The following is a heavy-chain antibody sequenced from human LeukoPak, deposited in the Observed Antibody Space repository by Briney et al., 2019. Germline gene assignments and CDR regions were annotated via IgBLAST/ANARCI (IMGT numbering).Heavy chain of an antibody. CDR2: IIPILGIA. V-gene: IGHV1-69*04. Sequence: AAVKVSFKSSGGTFSSYAISWVRQAPGQGLEWMGRIIPILGIANYAQKFQGRVTITADKSTSTAYMELSSLRSEDTAVYYCARGSSLTRYCSGGSCYSTGMDVWGQGTTVTVSS. CDR3: ARGSSLTRYCSGGSCYSTGMDV. J-gene: IGHJ6*02. D-gene: IGHD2-15*01. CDR1: GGTFSSYA.